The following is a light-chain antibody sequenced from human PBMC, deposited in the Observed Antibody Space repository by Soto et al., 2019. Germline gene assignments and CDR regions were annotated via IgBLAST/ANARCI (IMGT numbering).Light chain of an antibody. J-gene: IGKJ1*01. CDR3: KQYYSSPWT. V-gene: IGKV4-1*01. Sequence: DIVMTQSPDSLAVSLGERATINCKSTQSVLYSSNNKNYLAWYQQRPGQSPNLLIYWASTRKSGVPDRFSGSGSATDFTLTISSLQAEDVAVYYCKQYYSSPWTFGQGTKVDIK. CDR1: QSVLYSSNNKNY. CDR2: WAS.